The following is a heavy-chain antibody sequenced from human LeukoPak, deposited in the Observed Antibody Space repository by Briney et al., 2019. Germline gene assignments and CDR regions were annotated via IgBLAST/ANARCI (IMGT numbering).Heavy chain of an antibody. CDR2: ISSGSTYI. Sequence: GGSLRLSCAASGFTFSAYSMTWVRQAPGKGLEWVASISSGSTYIYYADSMKGRFIISRDNAQTSLNLQMESLRAEDTAVYYCARRSSDSSGWGPFDYWGRGTLVTVSS. CDR1: GFTFSAYS. J-gene: IGHJ4*02. V-gene: IGHV3-21*01. D-gene: IGHD6-19*01. CDR3: ARRSSDSSGWGPFDY.